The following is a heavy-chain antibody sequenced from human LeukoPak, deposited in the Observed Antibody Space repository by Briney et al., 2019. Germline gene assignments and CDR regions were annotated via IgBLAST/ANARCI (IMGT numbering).Heavy chain of an antibody. V-gene: IGHV3-23*01. CDR1: GFTFSNYA. CDR3: ARESYPIDY. Sequence: PGGSLRLSCAASGFTFSNYAVTWVRQAPGKGLEWVSSISVNGGTTYYADSVKGRFTISRDSSKNTLYLQMNSLRAEDTAVYYCARESYPIDYWGQGTLVTVSS. CDR2: ISVNGGTT. D-gene: IGHD5-18*01. J-gene: IGHJ4*02.